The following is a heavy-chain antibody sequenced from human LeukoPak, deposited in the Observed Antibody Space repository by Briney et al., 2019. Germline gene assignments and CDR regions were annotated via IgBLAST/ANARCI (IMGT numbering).Heavy chain of an antibody. J-gene: IGHJ6*03. CDR2: IYYSGST. Sequence: PSETLSLTCSVSGYSISSGYYWGWIRQPPGRGLEWIGSIYYSGSTYYNPSLKSRVTISVDTSKNQFSLKLSSVTAADTAVYYCARGYSSSSTLKYYYYYYMDVWGKGTTVTVSS. CDR1: GYSISSGYY. CDR3: ARGYSSSSTLKYYYYYYMDV. D-gene: IGHD6-6*01. V-gene: IGHV4-38-2*02.